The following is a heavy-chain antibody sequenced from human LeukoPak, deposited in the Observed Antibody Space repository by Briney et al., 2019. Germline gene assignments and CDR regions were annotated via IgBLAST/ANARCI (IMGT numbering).Heavy chain of an antibody. Sequence: GSSVKVSCKTSGGTFSRYAISWVRQAPGQGLEWMGRIIPILGIANYAQKFQGRVTMTADKSTSTAYMELSSLRSDDTALYYCAREEDTAMPHFDFWGQGTLGTVSS. V-gene: IGHV1-69*04. J-gene: IGHJ4*02. D-gene: IGHD5-18*01. CDR2: IIPILGIA. CDR1: GGTFSRYA. CDR3: AREEDTAMPHFDF.